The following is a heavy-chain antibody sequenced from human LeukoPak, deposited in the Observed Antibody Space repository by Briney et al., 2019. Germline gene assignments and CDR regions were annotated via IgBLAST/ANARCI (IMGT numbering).Heavy chain of an antibody. CDR3: AVGRSDSGDYQTVGWFDP. Sequence: SETLSLTCTVSGGSISGYYWSWIRQPPGKGLEWIGYNYYSGSTNYNPSLKSRVTISVDTSKTQFSLKLSSVTAADTAVYYCAVGRSDSGDYQTVGWFDPWGQGTLVTVSS. D-gene: IGHD4-17*01. CDR2: NYYSGST. J-gene: IGHJ5*02. V-gene: IGHV4-59*01. CDR1: GGSISGYY.